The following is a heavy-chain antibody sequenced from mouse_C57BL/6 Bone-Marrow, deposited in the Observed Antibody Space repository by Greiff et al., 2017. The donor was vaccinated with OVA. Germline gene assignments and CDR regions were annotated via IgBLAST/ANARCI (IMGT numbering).Heavy chain of an antibody. V-gene: IGHV1-78*01. CDR3: ARKGDYGSSYWYFDV. J-gene: IGHJ1*03. Sequence: VHLVESDAELVKPGASVKISCKVSGYTFTDHTIHWMKQRPEQGLEWIGYIYPRDGSTKYNEKFKGKATLTADKSSSTAYMQLNSLTSEDSAVYFCARKGDYGSSYWYFDVWGTGTTVTVSS. CDR1: GYTFTDHT. CDR2: IYPRDGST. D-gene: IGHD1-1*01.